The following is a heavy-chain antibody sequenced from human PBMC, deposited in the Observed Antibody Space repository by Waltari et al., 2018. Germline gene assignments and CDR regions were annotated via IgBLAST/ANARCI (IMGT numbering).Heavy chain of an antibody. CDR2: IYYSGST. V-gene: IGHV4-39*07. CDR3: ARGYFDWLLAFDI. Sequence: QLQLQESGPGLVKPSETLSLTCTVSGGSISSSSYYWGWIRQPPGNGLEWIGIIYYSGSTYYNPSLKSRVTISVDTSKTQFSLKLSSVTAADTAVYYCARGYFDWLLAFDIWGQGTMVTVSS. J-gene: IGHJ3*02. CDR1: GGSISSSSYY. D-gene: IGHD3-9*01.